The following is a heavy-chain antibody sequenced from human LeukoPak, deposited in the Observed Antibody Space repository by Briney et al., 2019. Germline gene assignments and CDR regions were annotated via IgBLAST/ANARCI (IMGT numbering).Heavy chain of an antibody. CDR1: GVSIRSSNW. V-gene: IGHV4-4*02. J-gene: IGHJ4*02. CDR3: AREGYDILTGYYLPD. Sequence: PSGTLSLTCAVSGVSIRSSNWWSWVRQPPGKGLEWIGEIYHSGSTNYNPSLKSRVTISVDKSKNQFSLKLSSVTAADTAVYYCAREGYDILTGYYLPDWGQGTLVTVSS. CDR2: IYHSGST. D-gene: IGHD3-9*01.